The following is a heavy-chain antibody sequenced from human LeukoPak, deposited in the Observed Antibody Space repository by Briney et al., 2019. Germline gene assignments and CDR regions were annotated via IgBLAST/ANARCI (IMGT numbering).Heavy chain of an antibody. V-gene: IGHV1-18*04. CDR3: ARDGYFDC. CDR2: ISAHNGNI. J-gene: IGHJ4*02. CDR1: GYTFTSYG. Sequence: ASVKVSCKASGYTFTSYGISWVRQAPGQGLEWMGWISAHNGNINYAQKLQGRVTMTKDTSTNTAYMELRSLTSDDTAVYYCARDGYFDCWGQGALVTVSS.